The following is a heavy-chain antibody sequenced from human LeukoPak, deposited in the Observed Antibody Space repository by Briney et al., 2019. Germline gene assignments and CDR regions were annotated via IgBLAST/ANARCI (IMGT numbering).Heavy chain of an antibody. J-gene: IGHJ4*02. CDR1: GGSISSGGYY. V-gene: IGHV4-31*03. CDR2: IYYSGST. Sequence: TSETLSLTCTVSGGSISSGGYYWSWIRHHPGTGLAWLGYIYYSGSTYYNPSLKSRVTISVDTSKSQFSLKLSSVTAADTAVYYCAREPSGGWGQGTLVTVSS. CDR3: AREPSGG. D-gene: IGHD3-10*01.